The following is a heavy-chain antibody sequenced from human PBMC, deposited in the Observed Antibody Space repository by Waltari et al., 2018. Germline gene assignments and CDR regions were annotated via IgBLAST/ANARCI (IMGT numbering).Heavy chain of an antibody. CDR2: IYSGGST. J-gene: IGHJ6*02. Sequence: VQLQESGPGLVKPSETLSLTCTVSGGSISSYYWSWIRQPPGKGLEWVSVIYSGGSTYYADSVKGRFTISRDNSKNTLYLQMNSLRAEDTAVYYCARDPHDYVWGSYGYGMDVWGQGTTVTVSS. V-gene: IGHV3-53*01. CDR1: GGSISSYY. CDR3: ARDPHDYVWGSYGYGMDV. D-gene: IGHD3-16*01.